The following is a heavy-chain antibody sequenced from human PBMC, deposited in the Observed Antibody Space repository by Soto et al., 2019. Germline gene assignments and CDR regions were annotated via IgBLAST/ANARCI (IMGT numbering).Heavy chain of an antibody. J-gene: IGHJ5*02. CDR1: GRPITADY. Sequence: SETLYITCTFSGRPITADYWCWIRQPPGNALDCIGHIYYTGSTRYNPSLTSRVTISLDTSREQFSLKLTSVTAADTAVYYCARGRHCTSTSCFGFPSIWFDPWGQGTMVTVSS. CDR3: ARGRHCTSTSCFGFPSIWFDP. CDR2: IYYTGST. D-gene: IGHD2-2*01. V-gene: IGHV4-59*01.